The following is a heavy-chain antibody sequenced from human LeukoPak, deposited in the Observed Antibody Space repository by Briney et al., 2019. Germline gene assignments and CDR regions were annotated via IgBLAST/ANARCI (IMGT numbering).Heavy chain of an antibody. CDR2: INPSGGSA. V-gene: IGHV1-46*01. CDR3: ARADFGVHS. J-gene: IGHJ5*02. Sequence: GASVKVSCKASGYTFTSYYIHWVRQAPGQGLEWMGIINPSGGSASYAQKFQGRVTMTTDTSTSTVYMELSSLRSEDTAVYYCARADFGVHSWGQGTLVTVSS. D-gene: IGHD4-17*01. CDR1: GYTFTSYY.